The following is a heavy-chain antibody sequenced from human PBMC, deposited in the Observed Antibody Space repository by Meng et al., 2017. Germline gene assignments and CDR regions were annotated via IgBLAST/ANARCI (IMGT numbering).Heavy chain of an antibody. V-gene: IGHV3-74*01. Sequence: VRLVESGVGLVRSGGSLRLPGTASGFTFRNYWMHWVRQAPGKGLVWVSRIKPDGTMTVYADSVKGRFTISRDNAKNTLYLQMNSLRSDDTAVYYCARSDWFDPWGQGTLVTVSS. CDR2: IKPDGTMT. CDR1: GFTFRNYW. J-gene: IGHJ5*02. CDR3: ARSDWFDP.